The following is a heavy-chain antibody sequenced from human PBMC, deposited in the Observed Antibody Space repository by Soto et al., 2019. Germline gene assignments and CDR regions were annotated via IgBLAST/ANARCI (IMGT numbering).Heavy chain of an antibody. J-gene: IGHJ6*02. Sequence: EVQLVESGGGLVKPGGSLRLSCAASGFTFSNAWMNWVRQAPGKGLAWVGRIKSKTDGGTTDYAAPVKGRFTISRDDSKNTLYLQMNSLKTQDTAVYYCTTRDANSYYYYGMDVWGQETTVTVSS. CDR3: TTRDANSYYYYGMDV. D-gene: IGHD2-8*01. V-gene: IGHV3-15*07. CDR1: GFTFSNAW. CDR2: IKSKTDGGTT.